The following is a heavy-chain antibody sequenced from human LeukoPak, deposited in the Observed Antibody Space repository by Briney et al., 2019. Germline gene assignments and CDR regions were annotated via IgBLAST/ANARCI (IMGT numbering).Heavy chain of an antibody. V-gene: IGHV4-34*01. J-gene: IGHJ6*02. CDR3: ARGHVGSYVFYYYYGMDV. CDR1: GGSFSGYY. Sequence: PSETLSLTCAVYGGSFSGYYWSWIRQPPGKGLEWIGEINHSESTTYNPSLKSRVTISVDTSKNQFSLKLGSMTAADTAVYYCARGHVGSYVFYYYYGMDVWGQGTPVTVSS. CDR2: INHSEST. D-gene: IGHD5-18*01.